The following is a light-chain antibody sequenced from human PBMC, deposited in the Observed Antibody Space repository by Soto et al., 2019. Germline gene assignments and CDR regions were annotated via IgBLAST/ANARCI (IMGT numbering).Light chain of an antibody. J-gene: IGKJ3*01. CDR1: QSVSSN. CDR2: GAS. CDR3: QQYYNWPFT. V-gene: IGKV3-15*01. Sequence: EIVMTQSPATLSVSPGERATLSCRASQSVSSNLAWYQQKPGQAPRLLSYGASTRAPGIPARFSGSGSGTEFTLTISSLQSEDFAVYYCQQYYNWPFTFGPGTKVDIK.